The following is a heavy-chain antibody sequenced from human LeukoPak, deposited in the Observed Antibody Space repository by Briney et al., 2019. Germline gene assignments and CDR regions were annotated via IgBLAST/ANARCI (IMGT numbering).Heavy chain of an antibody. CDR3: AKNVAGYPRSYYFDY. Sequence: GGSLRLSCAASGFTFSSYAMSWVRQAPGKGLEWVSAISGSGGSTYYADSVKGRLTISRDNSKNTLYLQMNSLRAEDTAVYYCAKNVAGYPRSYYFDYWGQGTLVTVSS. CDR1: GFTFSSYA. J-gene: IGHJ4*02. D-gene: IGHD5-12*01. CDR2: ISGSGGST. V-gene: IGHV3-23*01.